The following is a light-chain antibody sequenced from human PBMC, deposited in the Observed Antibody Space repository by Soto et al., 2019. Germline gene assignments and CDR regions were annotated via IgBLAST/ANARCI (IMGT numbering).Light chain of an antibody. CDR1: SSDVGGYKS. J-gene: IGLJ1*01. Sequence: QSVLTQPRSVSASPGQSVTVSCIGTSSDVGGYKSVSWYQQYPGKAPKLMIYAVSERPSGVPTRFSGSKSGNTASLTISGLEADDEADYYCCSYVGSYSYVFGTGTKVTVL. CDR3: CSYVGSYSYV. V-gene: IGLV2-11*01. CDR2: AVS.